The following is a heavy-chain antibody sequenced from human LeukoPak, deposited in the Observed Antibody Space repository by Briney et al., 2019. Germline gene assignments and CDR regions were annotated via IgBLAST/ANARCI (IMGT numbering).Heavy chain of an antibody. CDR3: ARTDYNGNGYAFDV. Sequence: GGSLRLSCAASGFTFSSYGMHWVRQAPGKGLEWVSYISSKSSTTKYVDSVKGRFTISRDNAKNSLYLQMNSLRAEDTAVYYCARTDYNGNGYAFDVWGQGTMVTVSS. D-gene: IGHD4-11*01. CDR2: ISSKSSTT. J-gene: IGHJ3*01. V-gene: IGHV3-48*04. CDR1: GFTFSSYG.